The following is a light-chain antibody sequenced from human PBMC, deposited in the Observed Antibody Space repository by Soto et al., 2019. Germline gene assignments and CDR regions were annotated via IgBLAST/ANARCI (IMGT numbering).Light chain of an antibody. CDR2: GAS. CDR3: RLVNNWLLWT. Sequence: TLYSSPGQSPTESCXXSQSLNINVAWYQEKPRQAPLLLIYGASARASGVSSRFSCSGSGTEFTLNIRSLQPEDFAVYYCRLVNNWLLWTFAPRAKV. CDR1: QSLNIN. J-gene: IGKJ1*01. V-gene: IGKV3-15*01.